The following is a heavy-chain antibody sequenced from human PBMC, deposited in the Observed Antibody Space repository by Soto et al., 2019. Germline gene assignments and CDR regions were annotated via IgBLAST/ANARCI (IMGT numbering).Heavy chain of an antibody. Sequence: PSETLSLTCAVYNGSFSVYYWTWIRQSPGKGLEWTGEINHSGSTNYNPSLKSRVTISVDTSKNQFSLKLSSVTAADTAVYYCARDSTRRGTCDIWGQGTMVTVSS. CDR3: ARDSTRRGTCDI. V-gene: IGHV4-34*01. CDR2: INHSGST. CDR1: NGSFSVYY. D-gene: IGHD2-2*01. J-gene: IGHJ3*02.